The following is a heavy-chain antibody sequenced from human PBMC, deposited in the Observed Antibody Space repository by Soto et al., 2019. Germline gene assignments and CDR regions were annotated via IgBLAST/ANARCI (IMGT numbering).Heavy chain of an antibody. Sequence: SLRLSSAASRFTFSRYAMHWVRQAPGKGLEWVAVISYDGSNKYYADSVKGRFTISRDNSKNTLYLQMNSLRAEDTAVYYCARDTGHYCSGGSCYPGYNWGQGTLVTVSS. CDR3: ARDTGHYCSGGSCYPGYN. CDR1: RFTFSRYA. V-gene: IGHV3-30-3*01. CDR2: ISYDGSNK. J-gene: IGHJ4*02. D-gene: IGHD2-15*01.